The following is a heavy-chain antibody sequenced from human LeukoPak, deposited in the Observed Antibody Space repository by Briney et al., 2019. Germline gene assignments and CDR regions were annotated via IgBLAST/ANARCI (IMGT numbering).Heavy chain of an antibody. D-gene: IGHD3-22*01. CDR1: GYTFTSYG. V-gene: IGHV1-18*01. Sequence: ASVKVSCKASGYTFTSYGISWVRQAPGQGLEWMGWISAYNGNTNYAQKLQGRVTMTRDTSTSTVYMELSSLRSEDTAVYYCARDLDSSGYSNWFDPWGQGTLVTVSS. J-gene: IGHJ5*02. CDR3: ARDLDSSGYSNWFDP. CDR2: ISAYNGNT.